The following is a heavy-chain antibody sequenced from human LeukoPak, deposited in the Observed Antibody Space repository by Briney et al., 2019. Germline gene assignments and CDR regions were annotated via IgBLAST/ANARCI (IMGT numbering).Heavy chain of an antibody. Sequence: SETLSLTCTVSGGSISSSSYYWGWIRQPPGKGLEWIGSIYYSGSTYYNPSLKSRVTISVDTSKNQFSLKLSSVTAADTAVYYCAREDYYDSSGYWDYWGQGTLVTVSS. CDR2: IYYSGST. CDR1: GGSISSSSYY. CDR3: AREDYYDSSGYWDY. D-gene: IGHD3-22*01. V-gene: IGHV4-39*07. J-gene: IGHJ4*02.